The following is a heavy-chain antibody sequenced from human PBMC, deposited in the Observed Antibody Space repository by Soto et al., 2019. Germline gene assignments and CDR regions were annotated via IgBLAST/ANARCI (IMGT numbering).Heavy chain of an antibody. CDR3: ARHDYLWGSYPLGGY. J-gene: IGHJ4*02. Sequence: GESLKISCKGSGYSFTNYWISWVRQMPGKGLEWMGRIDPSDSYTNYSPSFQGHVTISADKSISTAYLQWSSLKASDTAMYYCARHDYLWGSYPLGGYWGQGTLVTVS. CDR2: IDPSDSYT. V-gene: IGHV5-10-1*01. D-gene: IGHD3-16*02. CDR1: GYSFTNYW.